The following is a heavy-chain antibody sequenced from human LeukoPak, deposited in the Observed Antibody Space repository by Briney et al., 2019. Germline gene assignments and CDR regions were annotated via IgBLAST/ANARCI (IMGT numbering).Heavy chain of an antibody. V-gene: IGHV1-69*05. D-gene: IGHD1-26*01. Sequence: GASVKVSCKASGGTFSSYAISWVRQAPGQGLEWMGGIIPIFGTANYAQKFQGRVTITTDESTSTAYMELSSLRSEDTAVYYCARVGGSSGIVGATRNWFDPWGQGTLVTVSS. CDR3: ARVGGSSGIVGATRNWFDP. CDR1: GGTFSSYA. CDR2: IIPIFGTA. J-gene: IGHJ5*02.